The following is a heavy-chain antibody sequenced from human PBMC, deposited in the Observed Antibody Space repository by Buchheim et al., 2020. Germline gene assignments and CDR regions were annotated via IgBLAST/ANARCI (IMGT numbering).Heavy chain of an antibody. Sequence: EVQLLESGGGLVQPGGSLRLSCTASGFTFTNHAMTWVRQAPGKGLEWVSTISSTDGSTYYADSVKGRFTISRDNSKNTLYLQMNSLRDEDTAVYYCARRDSSRGMDVWGQGTT. J-gene: IGHJ6*02. CDR2: ISSTDGST. V-gene: IGHV3-23*01. CDR1: GFTFTNHA. D-gene: IGHD3-22*01. CDR3: ARRDSSRGMDV.